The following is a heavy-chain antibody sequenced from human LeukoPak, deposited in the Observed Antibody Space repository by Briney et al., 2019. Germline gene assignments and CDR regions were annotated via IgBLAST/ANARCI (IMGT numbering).Heavy chain of an antibody. V-gene: IGHV3-73*01. J-gene: IGHJ4*02. Sequence: GGSLRLSCAASGFSISDSSMHWVRQASGKGREYGGHIRSRAQGYTTAYPASVKGRFTISRDASENTAYLRMYSLKTDDTAADYCSRHDLEYSGYDGLWGQGTLVTVSS. CDR2: IRSRAQGYTT. CDR1: GFSISDSS. CDR3: SRHDLEYSGYDGL. D-gene: IGHD5-12*01.